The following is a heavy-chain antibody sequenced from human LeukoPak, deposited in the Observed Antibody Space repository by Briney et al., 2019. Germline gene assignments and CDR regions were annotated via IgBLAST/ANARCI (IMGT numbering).Heavy chain of an antibody. D-gene: IGHD1-26*01. J-gene: IGHJ6*03. CDR3: ARGPYSGSYYYYYMDV. CDR2: MNPNSGNT. CDR1: GYTSTNSD. Sequence: ASVKVSCKASGYTSTNSDINSVSPAPEPRLERMRWMNPNSGNTGYAQKFQGRVTMTRSTSISTAYMELSSLRSEDTAVYYCARGPYSGSYYYYYMDVWGKGTTVTVSS. V-gene: IGHV1-8*01.